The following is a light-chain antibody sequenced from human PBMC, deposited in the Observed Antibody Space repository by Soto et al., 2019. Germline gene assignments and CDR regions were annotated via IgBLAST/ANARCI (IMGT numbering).Light chain of an antibody. J-gene: IGLJ3*02. CDR3: QSYDSSLSAWV. CDR2: GDN. V-gene: IGLV1-40*01. Sequence: QSVLTQPPSVSGAPGQRVTISCTGSSSNIVAGYDVHWYQQLPGTAPKLLIYGDNNRPSGVPDRFSGSKSGTSASLAITGLQAEDEADYYCQSYDSSLSAWVFGGGTKVTVL. CDR1: SSNIVAGYD.